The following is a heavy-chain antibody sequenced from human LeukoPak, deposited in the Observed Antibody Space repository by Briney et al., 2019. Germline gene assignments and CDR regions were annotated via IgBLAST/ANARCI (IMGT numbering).Heavy chain of an antibody. D-gene: IGHD6-13*01. CDR1: GVSISIYY. CDR3: ARDQAPYSSRFYYYYGMDV. Sequence: SETLSLTCTVSGVSISIYYWSWIRQPPGKGLEWIGYTYNSGSTSYNPSLKSRATISVDTSKNQFSLKLSSVTAADTAVYYCARDQAPYSSRFYYYYGMDVWGQGTTVTVSS. J-gene: IGHJ6*02. CDR2: TYNSGST. V-gene: IGHV4-59*01.